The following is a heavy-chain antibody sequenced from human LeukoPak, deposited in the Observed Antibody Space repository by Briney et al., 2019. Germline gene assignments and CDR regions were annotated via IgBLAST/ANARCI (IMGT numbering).Heavy chain of an antibody. D-gene: IGHD3-3*01. V-gene: IGHV4-39*07. CDR2: IYYSGST. J-gene: IGHJ5*02. CDR1: GGSISSSSYY. CDR3: AREGGRGYYENWFDP. Sequence: SETLSLTCTVSGGSISSSSYYWGWIRQPPGKGLEWIGSIYYSGSTYYNPSLKSRVTISVDTSKNQFSLKLSSVTAADTAVYYCAREGGRGYYENWFDPWGQGTLVTVSS.